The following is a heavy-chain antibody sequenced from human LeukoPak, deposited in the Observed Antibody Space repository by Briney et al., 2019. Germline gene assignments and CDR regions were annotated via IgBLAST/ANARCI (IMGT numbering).Heavy chain of an antibody. D-gene: IGHD5-18*01. V-gene: IGHV4-59*01. Sequence: SETLSLTCTVPGGSISNYYWSWIRQPPGKGLEWIGYIYYSGSTNYNPSLKSRVTISVDTSKNQFSLNLSSVTAADTAVYYCARERTGGYSYGCFDPWGQGTLVTVSS. J-gene: IGHJ5*02. CDR1: GGSISNYY. CDR2: IYYSGST. CDR3: ARERTGGYSYGCFDP.